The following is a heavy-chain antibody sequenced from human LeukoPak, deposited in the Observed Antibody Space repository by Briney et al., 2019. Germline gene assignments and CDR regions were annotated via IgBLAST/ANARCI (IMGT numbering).Heavy chain of an antibody. V-gene: IGHV1-24*01. CDR1: GYTLTELS. CDR3: ATGYGGCSSSSCFVLFDY. Sequence: ASVKVSCKVSGYTLTELSMHWVRQAPGKGLEWMGGFDPEDGETIYAQKFQGRVTMTEDTSTDTAYMELSSLRSEDTAVYYCATGYGGCSSSSCFVLFDYWGQGTLVTVSS. D-gene: IGHD2-2*01. CDR2: FDPEDGET. J-gene: IGHJ4*02.